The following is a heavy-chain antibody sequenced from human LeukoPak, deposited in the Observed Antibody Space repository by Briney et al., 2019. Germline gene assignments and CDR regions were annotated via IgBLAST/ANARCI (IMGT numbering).Heavy chain of an antibody. CDR3: ARDLNVEDYSFMDV. J-gene: IGHJ6*03. Sequence: PSETLSLTYTVSGGSISGDYWTWVRRPAGKGLEWIGRISIRGTTNYNPSLESRVTMSVETTKNQFSLKLSSVTAADTAVYYCARDLNVEDYSFMDVWGKGTTVTVSS. CDR1: GGSISGDY. D-gene: IGHD4-11*01. CDR2: ISIRGTT. V-gene: IGHV4-4*07.